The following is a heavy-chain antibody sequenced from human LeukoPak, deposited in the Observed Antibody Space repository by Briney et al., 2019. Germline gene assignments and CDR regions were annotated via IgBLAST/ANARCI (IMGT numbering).Heavy chain of an antibody. CDR2: IIPIFGTA. D-gene: IGHD1-26*01. Sequence: SVKVSCKASGGTFSGYAISWVRQAPGQGLEWMGGIIPIFGTANYAQKFQGRVTITTDESTSTAYMELSSLRSEDTAVYYCARDQVGGNAFDIWGQGTMVTVSS. V-gene: IGHV1-69*05. J-gene: IGHJ3*02. CDR3: ARDQVGGNAFDI. CDR1: GGTFSGYA.